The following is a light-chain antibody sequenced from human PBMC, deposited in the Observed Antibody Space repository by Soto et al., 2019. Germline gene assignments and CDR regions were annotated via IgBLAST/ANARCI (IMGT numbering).Light chain of an antibody. CDR3: QQYGSSPWT. CDR1: QSVSSSY. Sequence: DIVLTQSPGTLSLSPGERANLSCRASQSVSSSYLAWYQQKPGQAPRPLIYGASSRAIGIPDRFSGSGSGTDFTLTISRLEPEDFAVYYCQQYGSSPWTFGQGTKVEIK. V-gene: IGKV3-20*01. J-gene: IGKJ1*01. CDR2: GAS.